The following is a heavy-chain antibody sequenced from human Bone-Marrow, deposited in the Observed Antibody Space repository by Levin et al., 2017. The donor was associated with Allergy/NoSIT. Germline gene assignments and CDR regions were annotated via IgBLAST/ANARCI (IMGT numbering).Heavy chain of an antibody. J-gene: IGHJ5*02. V-gene: IGHV3-30*03. D-gene: IGHD4/OR15-4a*01. Sequence: GGSLRLSCAASGFTFSNYGMHWVRQAPGKGLEWVAAISYDGSKKYYGDSVKGRFTISRDNSKNTLSLQMNSLRAEDTAVYYCAGAPSHDYFNYLHWFDPWGQGTLVTVSS. CDR3: AGAPSHDYFNYLHWFDP. CDR1: GFTFSNYG. CDR2: ISYDGSKK.